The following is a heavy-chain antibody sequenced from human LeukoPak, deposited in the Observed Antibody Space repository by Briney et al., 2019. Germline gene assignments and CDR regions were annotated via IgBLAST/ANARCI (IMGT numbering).Heavy chain of an antibody. J-gene: IGHJ4*02. CDR1: GFTFSSYS. CDR2: ISSSSSDI. D-gene: IGHD3-10*01. CDR3: ARDDGSGSHYCDY. Sequence: GGSLRLSCAASGFTFSSYSMNWVRQAPGKGLEWVSSISSSSSDIYYADSVKGRFTISRDNAKNSLYLQMNSLIAEDTAVFYCARDDGSGSHYCDYWGQGTLVSVSS. V-gene: IGHV3-21*01.